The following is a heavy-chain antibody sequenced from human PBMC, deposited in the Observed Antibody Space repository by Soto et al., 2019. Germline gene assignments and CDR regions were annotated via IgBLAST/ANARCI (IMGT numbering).Heavy chain of an antibody. D-gene: IGHD1-26*01. CDR2: ISYDGSNK. CDR1: GFTFSSYA. CDR3: ARDRGGSYYVLNYYSGMDV. Sequence: QVQLVESGGGVVQPGRSLRLSCAASGFTFSSYAMHWVRQAPGKGLEWVAVISYDGSNKYYADSVKGRFTISRDNSKNTLYLHMNSLRAEDTAVYYCARDRGGSYYVLNYYSGMDVWGQGTTVTVSS. V-gene: IGHV3-30-3*01. J-gene: IGHJ6*02.